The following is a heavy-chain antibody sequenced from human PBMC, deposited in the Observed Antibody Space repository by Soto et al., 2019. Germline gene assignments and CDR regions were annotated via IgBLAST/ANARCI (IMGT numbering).Heavy chain of an antibody. D-gene: IGHD5-18*01. CDR1: GFTFSSYS. J-gene: IGHJ3*02. CDR3: AGGGYSYRDALDI. CDR2: ISSSSSYI. V-gene: IGHV3-21*01. Sequence: GESLKISCAASGFTFSSYSMNWVRQAPGKGLEWVSSISSSSSYIYYADSVKGRFTISRDNAKNSLYLQMNSLRAEDTAVYYCAGGGYSYRDALDIWGQGTVVTVSS.